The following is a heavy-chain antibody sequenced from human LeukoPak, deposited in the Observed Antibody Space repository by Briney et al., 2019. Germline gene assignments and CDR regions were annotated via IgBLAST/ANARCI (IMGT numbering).Heavy chain of an antibody. CDR2: ISDSGGST. J-gene: IGHJ4*02. CDR3: AKLPGRAADY. Sequence: GGSLRLSCAASGFTFSSYVTNWVRQAPGKGLEWVSGISDSGGSTYYADSVRGRFTISRDNSKNTLYLQMNSLRAEDTAVYYCAKLPGRAADYWGQGTQVTVSS. V-gene: IGHV3-23*01. CDR1: GFTFSSYV.